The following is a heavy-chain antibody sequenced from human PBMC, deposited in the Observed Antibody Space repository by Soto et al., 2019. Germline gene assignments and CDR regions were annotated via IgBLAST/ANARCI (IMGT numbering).Heavy chain of an antibody. Sequence: QVQLVQSGAEVKKPGSSVKVSCKASGGTFSSYAISWVRQAPGQGLEWMGGVIPIFGTANYAQKFQGRVTITADESTSTAYMELSSLRSEDTAVYYCARTLLHYYDSSPFDYWGQGTLVTVSS. V-gene: IGHV1-69*01. CDR1: GGTFSSYA. J-gene: IGHJ4*02. CDR2: VIPIFGTA. D-gene: IGHD3-22*01. CDR3: ARTLLHYYDSSPFDY.